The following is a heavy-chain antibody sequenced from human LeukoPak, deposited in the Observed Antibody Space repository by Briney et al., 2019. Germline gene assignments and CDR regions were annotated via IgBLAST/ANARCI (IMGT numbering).Heavy chain of an antibody. V-gene: IGHV3-33*01. CDR2: MWSDGSKE. CDR1: GFTVSSYG. CDR3: ARDRRGGWFSMDV. Sequence: GRSLRPSCAASGFTVSSYGMHWVRQAPGKWLEWVAVMWSDGSKELYADSVKGPFAISRDNSKNTLYLQMNSMTADYTAVYYCARDRRGGWFSMDVWGQGTTVTVSS. D-gene: IGHD6-19*01. J-gene: IGHJ6*02.